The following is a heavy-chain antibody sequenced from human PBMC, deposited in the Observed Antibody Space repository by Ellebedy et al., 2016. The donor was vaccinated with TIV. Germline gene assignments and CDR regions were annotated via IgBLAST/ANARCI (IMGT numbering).Heavy chain of an antibody. Sequence: GESLKISXAASGFTFSSYAMSWVRQAPGKGLEWVSAISGSGGSTYYADSVKGRFTISRDNAKNSLYLQMNSLRAEDTAVYYCAKDSLWQWLVRFFDYWGQGTLVTVSS. D-gene: IGHD6-19*01. V-gene: IGHV3-23*01. CDR2: ISGSGGST. J-gene: IGHJ4*02. CDR3: AKDSLWQWLVRFFDY. CDR1: GFTFSSYA.